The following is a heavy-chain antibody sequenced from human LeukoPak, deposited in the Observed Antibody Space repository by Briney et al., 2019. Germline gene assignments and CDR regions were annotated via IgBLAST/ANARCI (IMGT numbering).Heavy chain of an antibody. D-gene: IGHD6-13*01. CDR1: GYTFTDHY. CDR3: ARWDGYSSSPDY. J-gene: IGHJ4*02. Sequence: GASVKVSCKTSGYTFTDHYMHWVRQAPGQGLEWMGWINPNSADTGYAQKFQGRITMTRDMSISTIYMELTRLRSDDTALYYCARWDGYSSSPDYWGQGTLVTVSS. CDR2: INPNSADT. V-gene: IGHV1-2*02.